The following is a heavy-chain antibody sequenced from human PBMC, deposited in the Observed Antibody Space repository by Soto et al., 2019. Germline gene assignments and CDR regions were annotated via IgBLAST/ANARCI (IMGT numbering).Heavy chain of an antibody. D-gene: IGHD3-22*01. CDR1: GYTFTSYG. Sequence: ASVKVSCKASGYTFTSYGISWVRQAPGQGLEWMGWTSAYNGNTNYAQKLQGRVTMTTDTSTSTAYMELRSLRSDDTAVYYCARYYYDSSGNYGMDVWGQGXTVTVYS. CDR2: TSAYNGNT. J-gene: IGHJ6*02. CDR3: ARYYYDSSGNYGMDV. V-gene: IGHV1-18*04.